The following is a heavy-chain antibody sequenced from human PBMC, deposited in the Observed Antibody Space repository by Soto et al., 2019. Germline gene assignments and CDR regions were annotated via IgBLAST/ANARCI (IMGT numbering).Heavy chain of an antibody. CDR2: IIPIFGTA. Sequence: GASVKVSCKASGYTFTGYYMHWVRQAPGQGLEWMGGIIPIFGTANYAQKFQGRVTITADESTSTAYMELSSLRSEDTAVYYCARDPYYGDWDRNFDYWGQGTLVTVSS. CDR1: GYTFTGYY. CDR3: ARDPYYGDWDRNFDY. D-gene: IGHD4-17*01. V-gene: IGHV1-69*13. J-gene: IGHJ4*02.